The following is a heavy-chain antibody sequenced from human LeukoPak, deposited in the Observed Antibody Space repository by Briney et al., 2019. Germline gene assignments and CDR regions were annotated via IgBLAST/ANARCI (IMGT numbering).Heavy chain of an antibody. CDR3: ARDIAAAGTVWFDP. D-gene: IGHD6-13*01. CDR1: GYTFTGYC. J-gene: IGHJ5*02. Sequence: ASVKVSCKASGYTFTGYCMHWVRQAPGQGLEWMGWINPNSGGTNYAQKFQGRVTMTRDTSISTAYMELSRLRSDDTAVYYCARDIAAAGTVWFDPWGQGTLVTVSS. V-gene: IGHV1-2*02. CDR2: INPNSGGT.